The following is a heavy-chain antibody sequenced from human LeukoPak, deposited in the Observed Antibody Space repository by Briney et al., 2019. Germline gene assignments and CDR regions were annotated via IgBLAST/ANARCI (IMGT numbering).Heavy chain of an antibody. Sequence: GGSLRLSCAASGFTFSSHDMHWVRQAPGKGLEWVSGLVTDDDTYYAASVKGRFTISRENAKNSLYLQMNSLRAEDTALYYCARGKWGYCTSTSCPDAFDIWGQGTMVTVSS. CDR3: ARGKWGYCTSTSCPDAFDI. CDR1: GFTFSSHD. J-gene: IGHJ3*02. CDR2: LVTDDDT. V-gene: IGHV3-13*01. D-gene: IGHD2-2*01.